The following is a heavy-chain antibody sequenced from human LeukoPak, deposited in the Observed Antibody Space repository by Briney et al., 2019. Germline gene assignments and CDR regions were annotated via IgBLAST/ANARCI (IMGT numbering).Heavy chain of an antibody. CDR3: ARTSTSGYYDSSGYYYGPIYFDY. CDR2: ISSSGSTI. V-gene: IGHV3-11*04. D-gene: IGHD3-22*01. CDR1: GFTFSDYY. Sequence: GGSLRLSCAASGFTFSDYYMSWIRQAPGKGLEWVSYISSSGSTIYYADSVKGRFTISRDNAKNSLYLQMNSLRAEDTAVYYCARTSTSGYYDSSGYYYGPIYFDYWGQGTLVTVSS. J-gene: IGHJ4*02.